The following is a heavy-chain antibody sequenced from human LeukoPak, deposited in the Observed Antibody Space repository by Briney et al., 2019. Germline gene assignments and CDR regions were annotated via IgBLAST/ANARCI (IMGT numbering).Heavy chain of an antibody. D-gene: IGHD4-23*01. CDR1: GFTFSDYY. CDR2: ISSSGSTI. J-gene: IGHJ3*02. V-gene: IGHV3-11*04. Sequence: PGGSLRLSCAASGFTFSDYYMSWIRQAPGKGLEWVSYISSSGSTIYYADSVKGRFTISRDNAKNSLYLQMNSLRAEDTAVYYCARGQDTVVTSRDAFDIWGQGTMVTVSS. CDR3: ARGQDTVVTSRDAFDI.